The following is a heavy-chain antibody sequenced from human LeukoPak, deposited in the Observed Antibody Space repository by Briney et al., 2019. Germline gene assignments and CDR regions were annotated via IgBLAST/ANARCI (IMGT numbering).Heavy chain of an antibody. CDR1: GFTFSRSG. D-gene: IGHD5-18*01. CDR3: ARGLRRYSKAFPFDY. CDR2: ISYDGSNK. Sequence: PGGSLRLSCAASGFTFSRSGMHWVRQAPGKGLEWVAVISYDGSNKYYADSVKGRFTISRDNSKNTLNLQMNSLRAEDTAVYYCARGLRRYSKAFPFDYWGQGTLVTVSS. J-gene: IGHJ4*02. V-gene: IGHV3-30*03.